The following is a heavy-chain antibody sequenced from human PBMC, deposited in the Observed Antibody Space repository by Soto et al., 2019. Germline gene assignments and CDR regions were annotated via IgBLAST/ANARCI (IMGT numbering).Heavy chain of an antibody. D-gene: IGHD3-22*01. V-gene: IGHV3-30*18. CDR3: AKNYYDSSGCYNYPYYYGMDV. J-gene: IGHJ6*02. CDR1: GFSFNNHG. CDR2: ISYDGSNK. Sequence: GGSLRLSCAASGFSFNNHGIHWVRQAPGKGLEWVAVISYDGSNKYYADSVKGRFTISRDNSKNTLYLQMNSLRAEDTAVYYCAKNYYDSSGCYNYPYYYGMDVWGQGTTVTVSS.